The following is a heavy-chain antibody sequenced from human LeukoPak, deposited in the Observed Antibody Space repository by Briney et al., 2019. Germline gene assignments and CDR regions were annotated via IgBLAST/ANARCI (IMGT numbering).Heavy chain of an antibody. V-gene: IGHV3-74*01. CDR2: INSDGSST. CDR1: GFTFSTCA. J-gene: IGHJ4*02. D-gene: IGHD6-13*01. Sequence: GGSLRLSCAASGFTFSTCAMSWVRQTPGKGLEWVSRINSDGSSTNYADSVKGRFTISRDNAKNTLYLQLNSLRAEDTAVYYCARVGYTNTWYVDYWGQGTLVTVSS. CDR3: ARVGYTNTWYVDY.